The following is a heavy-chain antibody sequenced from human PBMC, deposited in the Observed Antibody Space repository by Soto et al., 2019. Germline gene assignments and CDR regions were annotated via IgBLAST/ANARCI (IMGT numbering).Heavy chain of an antibody. CDR3: ASLGYSDSSFAFDF. J-gene: IGHJ3*01. V-gene: IGHV3-53*01. CDR1: GFTVSTNY. D-gene: IGHD5-12*01. Sequence: LRLSCAASGFTVSTNYMNWVRQAPGKGLEWVSVIYSGGNTYYADSVKGRFTISRDNSKNTLYLQMNSLRAGDTAVYYCASLGYSDSSFAFDFWGQGTMVTVSS. CDR2: IYSGGNT.